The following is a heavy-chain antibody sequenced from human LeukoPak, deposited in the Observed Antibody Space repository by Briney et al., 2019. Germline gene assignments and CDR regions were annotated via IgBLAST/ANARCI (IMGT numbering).Heavy chain of an antibody. CDR3: ARGGIAVAGLDAFDI. V-gene: IGHV3-13*04. J-gene: IGHJ3*02. CDR1: EFTFSRYD. Sequence: GGSLRLSCAASEFTFSRYDMHWVRQGTGKGLEWVSAIGIAGDTYYPGSVKGRFTISRENAKNSLYLQMDSLGAGDTAVYYCARGGIAVAGLDAFDIWGQGTMVTVSS. D-gene: IGHD6-19*01. CDR2: IGIAGDT.